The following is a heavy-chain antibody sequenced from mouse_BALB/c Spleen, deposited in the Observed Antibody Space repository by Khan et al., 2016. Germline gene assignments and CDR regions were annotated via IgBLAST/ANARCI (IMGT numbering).Heavy chain of an antibody. Sequence: EVKLLESGGGLVQPGGSLKLSCAASGFDFSRYWMSWVRQGPGKGLEWIGEINPDSSTINYTPSLKDKFIISGDKAKNTLYLQMSKVRSEDTALDYCARFPFIYCDVWGGGTTVTVSS. CDR3: ARFPFIYCDV. D-gene: IGHD1-1*01. CDR1: GFDFSRYW. CDR2: INPDSSTI. J-gene: IGHJ1*01. V-gene: IGHV4-1*02.